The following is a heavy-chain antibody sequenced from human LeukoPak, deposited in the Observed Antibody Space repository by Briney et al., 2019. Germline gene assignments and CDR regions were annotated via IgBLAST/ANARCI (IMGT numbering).Heavy chain of an antibody. J-gene: IGHJ4*02. D-gene: IGHD5-24*01. CDR2: IRHSGST. CDR3: ARNRDGYNSFDY. Sequence: SQTLSLTCTVSGGSISSDGYYWSWIRQPPGKGLEWIGHIRHSGSTHYNSSLKSRVAISIDRSENQVSLNLNPVTAADTAVYYCARNRDGYNSFDYWGQGTLVTVSS. V-gene: IGHV4-30-2*01. CDR1: GGSISSDGYY.